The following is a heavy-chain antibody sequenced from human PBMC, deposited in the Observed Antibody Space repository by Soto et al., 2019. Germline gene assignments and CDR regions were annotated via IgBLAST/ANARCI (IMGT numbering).Heavy chain of an antibody. Sequence: QVQLVESGGGVVQPGRSLRLSCAASGFTFSSYGMHWVRQAPGKGLEWVAVIWYDGSNKYYADSVKGRFTISRDNSKNTLYLQMNSLRAEDTALYYCARGGIAAAAYYYGMDVWGQGTTVTVSS. J-gene: IGHJ6*02. CDR3: ARGGIAAAAYYYGMDV. D-gene: IGHD6-13*01. CDR2: IWYDGSNK. V-gene: IGHV3-33*01. CDR1: GFTFSSYG.